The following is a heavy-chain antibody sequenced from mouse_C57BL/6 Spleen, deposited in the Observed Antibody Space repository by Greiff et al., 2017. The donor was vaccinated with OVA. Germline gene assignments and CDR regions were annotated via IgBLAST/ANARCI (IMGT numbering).Heavy chain of an antibody. D-gene: IGHD1-1*01. V-gene: IGHV1-59*01. J-gene: IGHJ4*01. Sequence: QVQLQQPGAELVRPGTSVKLSCKASGYTFTSYWMHWVKQRPGQGLEWIGVIDPSDSYTNYNQKFKGKATLTVDTSSSTAYMQLSSLTSEDSAVYYCVYGPYYAMDYWGQGTSVTVSS. CDR1: GYTFTSYW. CDR3: VYGPYYAMDY. CDR2: IDPSDSYT.